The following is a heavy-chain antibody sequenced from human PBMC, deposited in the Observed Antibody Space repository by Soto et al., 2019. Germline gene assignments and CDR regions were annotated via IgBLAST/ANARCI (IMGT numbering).Heavy chain of an antibody. J-gene: IGHJ3*02. V-gene: IGHV3-23*01. D-gene: IGHD7-27*01. CDR3: RKGTWGAFDI. Sequence: EVQLLESGGGLVQPGGSLRLSCVASGFTFSSNAMSWVRQAPGKGLGWVSHITRGSGGGTYYADSVKGRFTISRDNAKNTLYMQMNSLRVEDTAVYYCRKGTWGAFDIWGHGTLVTVSS. CDR2: ITRGSGGGT. CDR1: GFTFSSNA.